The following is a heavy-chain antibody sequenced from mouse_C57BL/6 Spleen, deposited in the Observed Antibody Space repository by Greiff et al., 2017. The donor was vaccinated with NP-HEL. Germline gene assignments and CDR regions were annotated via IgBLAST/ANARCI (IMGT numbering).Heavy chain of an antibody. CDR3: ARWGYYAMDY. CDR1: GFTFSDYG. CDR2: ISSGSSTI. J-gene: IGHJ4*01. V-gene: IGHV5-17*01. Sequence: DVHLVESGGGLVKPGGSLKLSCAASGFTFSDYGMHWVRQAPEKGLEWVAYISSGSSTIYYADTVKGRFTISRDNAKNTLFLQMTSLRSEDTAMYYCARWGYYAMDYWGQGTSVTVSS.